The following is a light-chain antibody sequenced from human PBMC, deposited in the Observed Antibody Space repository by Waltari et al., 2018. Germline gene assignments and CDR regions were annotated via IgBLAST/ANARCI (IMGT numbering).Light chain of an antibody. V-gene: IGLV2-23*02. CDR1: SSEVGSSNI. Sequence: QSALTKHASGSGSRGQSINLPCRGRSSEVGSSNIAHWYQPHPGTAPKISIYEVTKRPSGVSNRFSGSKSGNTASLTISGLQAEDEADYYCCSYAVSSTWVFGGGTKMTVL. J-gene: IGLJ3*02. CDR2: EVT. CDR3: CSYAVSSTWV.